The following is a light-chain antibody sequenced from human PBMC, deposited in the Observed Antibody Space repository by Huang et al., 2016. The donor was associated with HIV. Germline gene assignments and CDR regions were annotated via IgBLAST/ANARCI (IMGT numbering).Light chain of an antibody. CDR3: QQYNNWPGT. V-gene: IGKV3-15*01. CDR2: GAS. Sequence: EIVMTQSPATLSVSPGERATLSCWASQSFSNNLAWYQQKPGQAPRLLIYGASTRATGIPARFSGSGSGTECTLTISSLQSEDFAVYYCQQYNNWPGTFGQGTKVEIK. J-gene: IGKJ1*01. CDR1: QSFSNN.